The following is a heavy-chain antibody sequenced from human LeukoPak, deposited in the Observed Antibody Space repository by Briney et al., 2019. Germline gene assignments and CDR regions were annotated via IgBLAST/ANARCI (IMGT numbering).Heavy chain of an antibody. Sequence: PSETLSLTCTVSGGSISSYYWSWIRQPPGKGLEWIGYIYYSGSTNYNPSLKSRVTISVDTSKNQFSLKLSSVTAADTAVYYCAREVVLGDAFDIWGQGTMVTVSS. CDR3: AREVVLGDAFDI. J-gene: IGHJ3*02. D-gene: IGHD2-2*01. CDR1: GGSISSYY. V-gene: IGHV4-59*01. CDR2: IYYSGST.